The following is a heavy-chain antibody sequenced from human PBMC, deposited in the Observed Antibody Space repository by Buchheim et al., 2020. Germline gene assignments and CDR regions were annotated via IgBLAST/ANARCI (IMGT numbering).Heavy chain of an antibody. D-gene: IGHD1-14*01. CDR1: GDSVSSNSAA. Sequence: QVQLQESGPGLVKPSQTLSLTCVISGDSVSSNSAAWNWIRQSPSRGLEWLGRTYYRSRWYNDFPLSIKSRLTINADTSKNQLSLQLSSVTPEDTAVYYCARATKPVDAVRYYFDFWGQGTL. V-gene: IGHV6-1*01. CDR3: ARATKPVDAVRYYFDF. CDR2: TYYRSRWYN. J-gene: IGHJ4*02.